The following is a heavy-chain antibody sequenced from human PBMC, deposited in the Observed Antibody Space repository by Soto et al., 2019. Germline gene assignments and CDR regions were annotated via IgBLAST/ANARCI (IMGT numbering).Heavy chain of an antibody. CDR2: IWYDGSNK. CDR3: AREGVVVAATGWFDP. V-gene: IGHV3-33*01. Sequence: GGSLRLSCAASGFTFSSYGMHWVRQAPGKGLEWVAVIWYDGSNKYYADSVKGRFTISRDNSKNTLYLQMNSLRAEDTAVYYCAREGVVVAATGWFDPWGQGTLVTVSS. CDR1: GFTFSSYG. J-gene: IGHJ5*02. D-gene: IGHD2-15*01.